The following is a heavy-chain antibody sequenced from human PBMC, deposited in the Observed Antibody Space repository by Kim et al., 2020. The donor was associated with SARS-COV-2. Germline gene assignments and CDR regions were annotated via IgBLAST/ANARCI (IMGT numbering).Heavy chain of an antibody. J-gene: IGHJ6*02. V-gene: IGHV4-34*01. Sequence: KSRVTISVDTSKNQFSLKLSSVTAADTAVYYCARGRYGSEIGYYYYGMDVWGQGTTVTVSS. CDR3: ARGRYGSEIGYYYYGMDV. D-gene: IGHD3-10*01.